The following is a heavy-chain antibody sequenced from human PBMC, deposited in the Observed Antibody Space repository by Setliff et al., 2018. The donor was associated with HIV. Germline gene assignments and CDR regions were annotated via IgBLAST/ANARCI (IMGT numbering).Heavy chain of an antibody. CDR2: IYTSGST. CDR1: GGSISSGSYY. V-gene: IGHV4-61*02. J-gene: IGHJ4*02. D-gene: IGHD2-15*01. CDR3: PRGDGLAFDY. Sequence: SETLSLTCTVSGGSISSGSYYWSWIRQPAGKGLEWIGRIYTSGSTNYNPSLKSRVTISVDTSKNQFSLKVTSVTAADTAVYFCPRGDGLAFDYWGQGILVTVSS.